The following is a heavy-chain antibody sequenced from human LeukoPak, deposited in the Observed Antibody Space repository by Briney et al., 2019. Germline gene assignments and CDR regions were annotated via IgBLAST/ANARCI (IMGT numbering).Heavy chain of an antibody. CDR2: INPNSGGT. CDR1: GYTFTGYY. CDR3: ARGIPSYYYGSSSNWFDP. V-gene: IGHV1-2*02. Sequence: ASVKVSCKASGYTFTGYYMHWVRQAPGQGLEWMGWINPNSGGTNYAQKFQGRVTMTRDTSISTAYMELSRLRSDDTAVYYCARGIPSYYYGSSSNWFDPWGREPWSPSPQ. J-gene: IGHJ5*02. D-gene: IGHD3-10*01.